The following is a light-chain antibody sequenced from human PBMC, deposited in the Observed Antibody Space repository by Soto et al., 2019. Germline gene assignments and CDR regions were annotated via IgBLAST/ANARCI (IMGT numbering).Light chain of an antibody. CDR2: WAS. CDR1: QSVLVSSTNNNY. Sequence: DIVMTQSPDSLAVSLGERATINCRSSQSVLVSSTNNNYLAWYQQKAGQPPKLLIYWASTRESGVPDRFSGSGSGTDFTLTISSLQAEDVAVYYCQQYYTTPRTFGQGTKVEIK. J-gene: IGKJ1*01. CDR3: QQYYTTPRT. V-gene: IGKV4-1*01.